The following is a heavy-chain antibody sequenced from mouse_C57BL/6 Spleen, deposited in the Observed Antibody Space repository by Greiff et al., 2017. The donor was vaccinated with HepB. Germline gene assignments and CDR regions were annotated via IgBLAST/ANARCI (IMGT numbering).Heavy chain of an antibody. D-gene: IGHD2-4*01. CDR3: ARDYDYDKYFDV. V-gene: IGHV1-64*01. CDR2: IHPNSGST. J-gene: IGHJ1*03. CDR1: GYTFTSYW. Sequence: VQLQQPGAELVKPGASVKLSCKASGYTFTSYWMHWVKQRPGQGLEWIGMIHPNSGSTNYNEKFKSKATLTVDKSSSTAYMQLSSLTSEDSAVYYCARDYDYDKYFDVWGTGTTVTVSS.